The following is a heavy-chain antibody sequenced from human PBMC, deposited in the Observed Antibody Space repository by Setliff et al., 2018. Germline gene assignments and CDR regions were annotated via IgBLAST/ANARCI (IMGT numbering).Heavy chain of an antibody. D-gene: IGHD5-18*01. CDR1: GGSISSGSYY. J-gene: IGHJ6*02. CDR2: IYTSGST. V-gene: IGHV4-61*09. CDR3: ASSFGYSYGGYYYYGMDV. Sequence: PSETLSLTCTVSGGSISSGSYYWSWIRQPAGKGLEWIGHIYTSGSTNYNPSLKSRVTISVDTSKNQFSLKLSSVTAADTAVYYCASSFGYSYGGYYYYGMDVWGQGTTVTVSS.